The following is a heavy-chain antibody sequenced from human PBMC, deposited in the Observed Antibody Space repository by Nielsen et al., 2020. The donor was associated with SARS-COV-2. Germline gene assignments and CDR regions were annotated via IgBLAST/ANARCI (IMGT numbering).Heavy chain of an antibody. V-gene: IGHV3-23*01. CDR2: ISGRGGNT. J-gene: IGHJ4*02. Sequence: GESLKISCAASGFSFSNYAMNWVRHAPGKGLEWVSAISGRGGNTFYADSVKGRFTISRDNSKSTLYLQMNSLSAEDTAIYYCAKSDGGYSYGYSDYWGQGTLVTVSS. D-gene: IGHD5-18*01. CDR1: GFSFSNYA. CDR3: AKSDGGYSYGYSDY.